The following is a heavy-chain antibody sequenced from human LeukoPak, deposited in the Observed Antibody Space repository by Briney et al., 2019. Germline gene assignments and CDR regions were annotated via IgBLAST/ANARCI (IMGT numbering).Heavy chain of an antibody. J-gene: IGHJ5*02. D-gene: IGHD1-26*01. CDR3: AKDRVGAIYWFDP. V-gene: IGHV3-23*01. Sequence: GGSLRLSCAASGFTFSTYAMSWVRQAPGKGLEWVSAISGSGGSTYYADSVKGRFTISRDNSKNTLYLQMNTLRAEDTAVYYCAKDRVGAIYWFDPWGQGTLVTVSS. CDR1: GFTFSTYA. CDR2: ISGSGGST.